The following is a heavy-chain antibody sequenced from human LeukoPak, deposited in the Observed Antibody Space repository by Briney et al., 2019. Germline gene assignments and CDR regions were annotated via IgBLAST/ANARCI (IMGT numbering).Heavy chain of an antibody. CDR2: IYSSGDT. Sequence: SETLSLTCAVSGVSMSGNYWNWIRQPAGKGLEWVGRIYSSGDTTYNPSLKSRLTMSLDTSKNLFSLRLTSVTAADTAVYYCARQGCRDPSCSVAWFDPRGQGTLVIVSS. CDR3: ARQGCRDPSCSVAWFDP. V-gene: IGHV4-4*07. D-gene: IGHD5-24*01. J-gene: IGHJ5*02. CDR1: GVSMSGNY.